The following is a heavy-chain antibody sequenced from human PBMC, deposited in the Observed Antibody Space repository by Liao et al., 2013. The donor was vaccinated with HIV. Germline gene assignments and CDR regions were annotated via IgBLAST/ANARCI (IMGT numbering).Heavy chain of an antibody. J-gene: IGHJ4*02. Sequence: QVQLQESGPGLVKPSQTLSLTCTVSGDSISSGSYYWSWIRQSAGKGLEWIGRTHISESTRYNPSLKSRVTISVDTSKNQFSLNLSSVTAADSAVYYCARGPAYCGGDCYSEDFDYWGQGTRGHRLL. CDR2: THISEST. D-gene: IGHD2-21*01. CDR3: ARGPAYCGGDCYSEDFDY. V-gene: IGHV4-61*02. CDR1: GDSISSGSYY.